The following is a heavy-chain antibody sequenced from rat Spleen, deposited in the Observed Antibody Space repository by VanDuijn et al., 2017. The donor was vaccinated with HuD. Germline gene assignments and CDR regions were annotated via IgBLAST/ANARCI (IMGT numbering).Heavy chain of an antibody. CDR1: GFSFSSFA. CDR2: INYDGSNI. V-gene: IGHV5-20*01. CDR3: TTTEGIVGNWFAY. Sequence: EVQLVESGGGLVQPGRSLKLSCAASGFSFSSFAMAWVRQAPTKSLEWVASINYDGSNIHYRDSVKGRFTISRDNAKSTLYLQMDSLRSEDTATYYCTTTEGIVGNWFAYWGQGTLVTVSS. D-gene: IGHD1-11*01. J-gene: IGHJ3*01.